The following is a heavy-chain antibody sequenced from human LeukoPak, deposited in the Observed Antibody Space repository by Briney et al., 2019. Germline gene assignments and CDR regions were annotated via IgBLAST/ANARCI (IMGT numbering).Heavy chain of an antibody. Sequence: PGRALRLSCAASGFTFDDYAMHWVRQAPGKGLEWVSGISWNSGSIGYADSVKGRFTISRDNAKNSLYLQMNSLRAEDTALYYCAKDYTAMVRGGVYWGQGTLVTVSS. V-gene: IGHV3-9*01. CDR1: GFTFDDYA. D-gene: IGHD5-18*01. J-gene: IGHJ4*02. CDR2: ISWNSGSI. CDR3: AKDYTAMVRGGVY.